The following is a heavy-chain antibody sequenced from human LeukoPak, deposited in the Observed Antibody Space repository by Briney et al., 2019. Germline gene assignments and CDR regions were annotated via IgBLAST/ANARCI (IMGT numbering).Heavy chain of an antibody. CDR1: GFTFGGYA. D-gene: IGHD1-26*01. J-gene: IGHJ4*02. Sequence: PGGSLRLSCAASGFTFGGYAMHWVRQAPGKGLEWVAVISYDGSNKYYADSVKGRFTISRDNSKNTLYLQMNSLRAEDTAVYYCARDRPGREPLVGYFDYWGQGTLVTVSS. V-gene: IGHV3-30*04. CDR3: ARDRPGREPLVGYFDY. CDR2: ISYDGSNK.